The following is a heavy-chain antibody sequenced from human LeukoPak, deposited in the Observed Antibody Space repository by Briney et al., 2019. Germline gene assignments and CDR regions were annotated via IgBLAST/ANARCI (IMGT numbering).Heavy chain of an antibody. CDR3: ARLRGVATTQPRGYYFDY. Sequence: SETLSLTCAVYGGSFSGYYWSWIRQPPGKGLEWIGEINHSGSTNYNPSLKSRVTISVDTSKNQFSLKLSSVTAADTAVYYCARLRGVATTQPRGYYFDYCGQGTLVTVSS. CDR2: INHSGST. D-gene: IGHD5-12*01. V-gene: IGHV4-34*01. CDR1: GGSFSGYY. J-gene: IGHJ4*02.